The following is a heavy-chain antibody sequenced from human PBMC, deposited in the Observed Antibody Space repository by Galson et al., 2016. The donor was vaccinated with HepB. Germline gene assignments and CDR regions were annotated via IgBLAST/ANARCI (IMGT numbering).Heavy chain of an antibody. CDR3: ARALIAARGWFDS. D-gene: IGHD6-6*01. J-gene: IGHJ5*01. Sequence: SETLSLTCAVYGGSFSGYQWIWIRQPPGKGLEWIGEISHSGSTNYNPSLKSRVTISIDTSKNQFSLKLSSVTAADTAVYYCARALIAARGWFDSWGHGTMVTGSS. V-gene: IGHV4-34*01. CDR2: ISHSGST. CDR1: GGSFSGYQ.